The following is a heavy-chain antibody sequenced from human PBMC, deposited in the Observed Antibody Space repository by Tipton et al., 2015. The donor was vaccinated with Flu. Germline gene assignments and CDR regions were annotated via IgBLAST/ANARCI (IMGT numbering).Heavy chain of an antibody. CDR2: THYSGST. J-gene: IGHJ4*02. CDR1: GASISSGGYY. V-gene: IGHV4-31*03. D-gene: IGHD5-18*01. CDR3: ARDEDTSMGTH. Sequence: TLSLTCSVSGASISSGGYYWSWIRQHPGKGLEWIGYTHYSGSTYYNPSLRSRVTISVDTSKNQFSLNLSSLTAADTAVYYCARDEDTSMGTHWGQGTLVTVSS.